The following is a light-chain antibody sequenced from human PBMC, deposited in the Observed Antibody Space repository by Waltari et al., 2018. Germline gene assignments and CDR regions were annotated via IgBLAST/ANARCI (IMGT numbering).Light chain of an antibody. V-gene: IGLV8-61*01. CDR2: STN. Sequence: QTVVTQEPSFSVSPGGTVTLTCGLSSASAPISHYPSWYQQTPGQPPRVLIYSTNTRSSGVPDRFSGSILGKKAALTITGAQADDEAAYYCVLYMSRDILFGGGTKLTVL. J-gene: IGLJ3*02. CDR3: VLYMSRDIL. CDR1: SASAPISHY.